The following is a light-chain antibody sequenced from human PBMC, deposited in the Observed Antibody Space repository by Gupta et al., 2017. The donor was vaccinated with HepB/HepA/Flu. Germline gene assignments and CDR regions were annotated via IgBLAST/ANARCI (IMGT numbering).Light chain of an antibody. CDR2: SNS. V-gene: IGLV1-44*01. Sequence: QSVLTQTPSASGTPGQTVTISCSGSRSNIGSNAVNWYQHLPGTAPKLLIYSNSQRPSGVPDRFSGSRSGTSASLAISGLQSEDEADYYCAAWDDSLNGWVFGGGTKLTVL. J-gene: IGLJ3*02. CDR3: AAWDDSLNGWV. CDR1: RSNIGSNA.